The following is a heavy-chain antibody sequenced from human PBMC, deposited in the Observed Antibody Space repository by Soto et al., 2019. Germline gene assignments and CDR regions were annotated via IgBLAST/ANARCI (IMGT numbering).Heavy chain of an antibody. D-gene: IGHD3-22*01. J-gene: IGHJ5*02. V-gene: IGHV1-69*06. Sequence: QVQLVQSGAAVKKPGSSVQVFCKASGGNFNTYTITWVRQAPGQGLEWMGGIIPFLGKTNYAQKFQGRITLTADTSTSTVYMELNSLRSDDTAVYFCARGEGDRSSGLAIWFDPWGQGTLVTVSS. CDR2: IIPFLGKT. CDR1: GGNFNTYT. CDR3: ARGEGDRSSGLAIWFDP.